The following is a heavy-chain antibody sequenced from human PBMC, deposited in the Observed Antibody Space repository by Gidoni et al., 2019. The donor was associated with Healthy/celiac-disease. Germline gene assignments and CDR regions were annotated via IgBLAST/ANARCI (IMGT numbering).Heavy chain of an antibody. D-gene: IGHD3-22*01. J-gene: IGHJ4*02. Sequence: QLQLQESGPGLVKPSETLSLTCTVSGGSIRSSSYYWGWIRQPPGKGLEWIGSIYYSGSTYYNPSLKSRVTISVDTSKNQFSLKLSSVTAADTAVYYCATKRGYYDSSGSGYYFDYWGQGTLVTVSS. CDR3: ATKRGYYDSSGSGYYFDY. CDR1: GGSIRSSSYY. CDR2: IYYSGST. V-gene: IGHV4-39*01.